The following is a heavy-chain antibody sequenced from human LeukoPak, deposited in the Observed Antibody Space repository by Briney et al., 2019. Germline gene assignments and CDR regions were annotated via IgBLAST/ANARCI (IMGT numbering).Heavy chain of an antibody. CDR3: AKGGRIQLWSSDY. V-gene: IGHV3-23*01. CDR1: RFTFSSYV. Sequence: GGSLRLSCAASRFTFSSYVMSWVRQAPGKGLEWVSAISGSGGSTYYADSVKGRFTISRDNSKNTLYLQMNSLRAEDTAVYYCAKGGRIQLWSSDYWGQGTLVTVSS. D-gene: IGHD5-18*01. CDR2: ISGSGGST. J-gene: IGHJ4*02.